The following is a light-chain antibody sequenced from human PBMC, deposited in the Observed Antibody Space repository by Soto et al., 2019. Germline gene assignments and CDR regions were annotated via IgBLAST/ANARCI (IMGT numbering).Light chain of an antibody. CDR1: HNINTY. J-gene: IGKJ5*01. CDR2: AAS. Sequence: DIQMTQSPSSLSASVGDRVAITCRASHNINTYLNWYQQRPGKAPRLLIYAASSVQGGVPSRFSGSGSGTDFTLTISSLQHEDFATYYCQLSDSSITFGQGTRLAIE. V-gene: IGKV1-39*01. CDR3: QLSDSSIT.